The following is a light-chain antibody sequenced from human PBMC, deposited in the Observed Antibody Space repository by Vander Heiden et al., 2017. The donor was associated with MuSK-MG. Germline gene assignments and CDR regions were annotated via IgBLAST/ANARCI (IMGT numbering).Light chain of an antibody. CDR3: QVGDSSSDHVV. CDR2: SDR. CDR1: NIGSKS. Sequence: SYVLTQPPSCSVAPGTTARSTCGGYNIGSKSVHWYQQKPGQAPLLVIYSDRHRPSGIPERCSGSNSGNTATMTSSRVEAGDEADYYCQVGDSSSDHVVFGGGTKLTVL. J-gene: IGLJ2*01. V-gene: IGLV3-21*04.